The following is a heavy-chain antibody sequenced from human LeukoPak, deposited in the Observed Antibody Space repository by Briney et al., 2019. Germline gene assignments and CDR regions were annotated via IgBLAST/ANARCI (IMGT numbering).Heavy chain of an antibody. CDR1: GFTFSDYY. V-gene: IGHV3-11*03. J-gene: IGHJ3*02. CDR3: ARHFSGTKAYDAFDI. D-gene: IGHD2-8*01. Sequence: GGSLRLSCAASGFTFSDYYMSWIRQAPGKGLEWVSYISSTSSYTNYADSVKGRFTISRDNAKNSLHLQMNSLRAEDTAMYYCARHFSGTKAYDAFDIWGQGTMVTVSS. CDR2: ISSTSSYT.